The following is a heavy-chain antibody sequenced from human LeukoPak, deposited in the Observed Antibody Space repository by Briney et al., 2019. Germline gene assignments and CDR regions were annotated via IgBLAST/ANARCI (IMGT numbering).Heavy chain of an antibody. CDR1: GESFSGYY. V-gene: IGHV4-34*01. J-gene: IGHJ5*02. D-gene: IGHD3-3*01. CDR3: ARGLRTSFGVARPTGSWFDP. CDR2: INHSGST. Sequence: SETLSLTCAVYGESFSGYYWSWIRQPPGKGLEWIGEINHSGSTNYNPSLKSRVTISADTSKNQFSLKLSSVTAADTAVYYCARGLRTSFGVARPTGSWFDPWGQGTLVTVSS.